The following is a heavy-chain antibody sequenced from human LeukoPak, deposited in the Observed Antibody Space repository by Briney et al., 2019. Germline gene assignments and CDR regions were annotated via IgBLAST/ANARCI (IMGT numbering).Heavy chain of an antibody. CDR1: GYTFTSYG. V-gene: IGHV1-18*01. Sequence: ASVKVSCKASGYTFTSYGINWVRQAPGQGLEWMGWISAYNGNTNYAQKLQGRVTMTTDTSTSTAYMELSSLRSEDTAVYYCARDNYYDSSPPFDYWGQGTLVTVSS. D-gene: IGHD3-22*01. CDR2: ISAYNGNT. CDR3: ARDNYYDSSPPFDY. J-gene: IGHJ4*02.